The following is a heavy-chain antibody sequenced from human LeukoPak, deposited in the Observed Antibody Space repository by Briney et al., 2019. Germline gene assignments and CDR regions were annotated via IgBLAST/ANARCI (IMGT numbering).Heavy chain of an antibody. CDR1: GFTFSSYA. D-gene: IGHD2-2*01. V-gene: IGHV3-30-3*01. J-gene: IGHJ4*02. CDR3: ARAQIPAAIPYYFDY. CDR2: ISYDGSNK. Sequence: GGSLRLSCAASGFTFSSYAMHWVRQAPGKGLEWVAVISYDGSNKYYADSVKGRFTISRDNSKNTLYLQMNSLRAEDTAAYYCARAQIPAAIPYYFDYWGQGTLVTVSS.